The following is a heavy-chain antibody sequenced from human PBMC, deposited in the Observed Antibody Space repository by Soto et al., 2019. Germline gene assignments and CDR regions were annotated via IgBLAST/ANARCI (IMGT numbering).Heavy chain of an antibody. CDR2: INHSGST. V-gene: IGHV4-34*01. CDR3: ARMRPYNYYYGMDV. Sequence: QVQLQQWGAGLLKPSETLSLTCAVYGGSFSGYYWSWIRQPPGKGLEWIGEINHSGSTNYNPSLKSRVTISVDTSKNQFSLKLSSVTAAETAVYYCARMRPYNYYYGMDVWGQGTTVTVSS. J-gene: IGHJ6*02. D-gene: IGHD6-6*01. CDR1: GGSFSGYY.